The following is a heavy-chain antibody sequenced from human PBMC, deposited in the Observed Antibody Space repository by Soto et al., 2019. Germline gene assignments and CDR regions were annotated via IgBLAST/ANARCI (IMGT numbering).Heavy chain of an antibody. J-gene: IGHJ4*02. D-gene: IGHD2-2*01. Sequence: GGSLRLSCAASGLIFSSYAMTWVRQAPGRGLEWVSSISGSGGSTYHADSVKGRFTISRENSKNTLYLQMNSLRVEDTAVYYCSYGAAKIPGGFRCDYWGQGTLVTVSS. V-gene: IGHV3-23*01. CDR2: ISGSGGST. CDR3: SYGAAKIPGGFRCDY. CDR1: GLIFSSYA.